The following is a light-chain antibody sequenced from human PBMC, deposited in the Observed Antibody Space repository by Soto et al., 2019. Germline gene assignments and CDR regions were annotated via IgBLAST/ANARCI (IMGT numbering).Light chain of an antibody. CDR1: QNISSY. Sequence: IVLTQSPATLSLSPGMRATLSCRASQNISSYLIWYQQKPGQAPRLLIYDVSNRATGIPDRFSGSGSGTDFTLTISRLEPEDFAVYYCQQYGSSPQTFGQGTKVDIK. CDR2: DVS. V-gene: IGKV3-20*01. CDR3: QQYGSSPQT. J-gene: IGKJ1*01.